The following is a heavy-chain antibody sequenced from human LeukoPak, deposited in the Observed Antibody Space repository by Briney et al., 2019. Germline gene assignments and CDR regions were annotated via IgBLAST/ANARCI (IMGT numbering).Heavy chain of an antibody. V-gene: IGHV3-33*01. Sequence: PGGSLRLSCAASGFTFRNYGFHWVRQAPGKGLEWVGVIYHDGSYKFYADSVKGRFTFSRPTSKNTVFLEMNSLGREDTAMYYCTRDSAKSFDDWGQGTLVTVSS. CDR1: GFTFRNYG. CDR2: IYHDGSYK. D-gene: IGHD4/OR15-4a*01. J-gene: IGHJ4*02. CDR3: TRDSAKSFDD.